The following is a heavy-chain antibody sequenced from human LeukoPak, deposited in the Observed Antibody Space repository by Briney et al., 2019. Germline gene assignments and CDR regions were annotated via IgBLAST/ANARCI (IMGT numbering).Heavy chain of an antibody. J-gene: IGHJ4*02. V-gene: IGHV5-10-1*01. D-gene: IGHD5-18*01. CDR1: GYSFTSYW. CDR3: ARLFVDTAMGTADFGY. CDR2: IDPSDSYT. Sequence: PGESLRISCKGSGYSFTSYWISWVRQMPGKRLEWMGRIDPSDSYTNYSPSFQGHVTISADKSISTAYLQWSSLKASDTAMYYCARLFVDTAMGTADFGYWGQGTLVTVSS.